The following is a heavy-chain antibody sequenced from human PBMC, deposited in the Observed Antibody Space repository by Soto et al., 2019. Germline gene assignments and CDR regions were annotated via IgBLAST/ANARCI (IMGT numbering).Heavy chain of an antibody. Sequence: SVKVSCKASGGTFSSYAISWVRQAPGQGLEWMGGIIPIFGTANYAQKFQGRVTITADESASTAYMELSSLRSEDTAVYYCATHLERAMIVVVGPYYYYYGMDVWGQGTTVTVSS. D-gene: IGHD3-22*01. V-gene: IGHV1-69*13. CDR1: GGTFSSYA. CDR3: ATHLERAMIVVVGPYYYYYGMDV. J-gene: IGHJ6*01. CDR2: IIPIFGTA.